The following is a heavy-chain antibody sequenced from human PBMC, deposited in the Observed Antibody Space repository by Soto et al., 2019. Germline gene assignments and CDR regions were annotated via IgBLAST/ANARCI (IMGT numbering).Heavy chain of an antibody. CDR3: AHKGPEDWPLDY. Sequence: QITLKESGPTLMRPTQTLTLTCAFSGFSLSTSGVGVGWIRQPPGKALEWLAVIYWVDSKHYSPSLRSRLTITNDTSKNQVVLTMTNMDPMDTDTYYCAHKGPEDWPLDYWGQGTLVTVSS. CDR2: IYWVDSK. CDR1: GFSLSTSGVG. D-gene: IGHD3-9*01. J-gene: IGHJ4*02. V-gene: IGHV2-5*02.